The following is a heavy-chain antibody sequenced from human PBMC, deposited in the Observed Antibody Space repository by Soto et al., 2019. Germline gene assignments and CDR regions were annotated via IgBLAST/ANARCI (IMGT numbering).Heavy chain of an antibody. J-gene: IGHJ4*02. CDR1: GYSFTRHA. V-gene: IGHV1-3*04. Sequence: VQLVHSGAEVKKPGASVNVSCKASGYSFTRHAMHWVRQAPGAKPEWMGWFNTVNGNTKYSQKLQGRVSITKDTSATTSYRELSSLRSEDSAVYYWARDLNADQPSRIFDYWGPGTLVTGSS. D-gene: IGHD1-1*01. CDR2: FNTVNGNT. CDR3: ARDLNADQPSRIFDY.